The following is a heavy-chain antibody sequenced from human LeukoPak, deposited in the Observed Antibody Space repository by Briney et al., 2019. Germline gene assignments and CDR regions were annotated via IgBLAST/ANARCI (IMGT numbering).Heavy chain of an antibody. V-gene: IGHV4-30-2*01. CDR2: IYHSGST. D-gene: IGHD6-13*01. CDR3: ALSSSWSFDI. J-gene: IGHJ3*02. Sequence: SETLSLTCTVSGVSISSGGYYWSWIRQPPGKGLEWIGYIYHSGSTYYNPSLKSRVTISVDRSKNQFSLKLSSVTAADTAVYYCALSSSWSFDIWGQGTMVTVSS. CDR1: GVSISSGGYY.